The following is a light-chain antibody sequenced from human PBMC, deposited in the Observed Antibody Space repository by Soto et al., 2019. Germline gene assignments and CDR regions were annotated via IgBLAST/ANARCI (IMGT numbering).Light chain of an antibody. CDR2: TAC. J-gene: IGKJ1*01. CDR3: QEYTSYS. Sequence: DIQLTQSPSTLSSSVGDRVTITCRASQSISSWLDWYKQKPGKAPNLLIATACSLGSGVPSRFSGSGSGTEFTLSISSLQHDAFETYYCQEYTSYSFGQGTKVDIK. CDR1: QSISSW. V-gene: IGKV1-5*03.